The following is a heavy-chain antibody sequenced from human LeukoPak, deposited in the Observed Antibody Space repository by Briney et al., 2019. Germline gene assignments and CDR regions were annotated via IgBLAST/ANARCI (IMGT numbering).Heavy chain of an antibody. CDR1: GYSISNGYY. V-gene: IGHV4-38-2*01. D-gene: IGHD6-19*01. CDR2: IYYSGST. J-gene: IGHJ4*02. Sequence: SETLSLTCAVSGYSISNGYYWGWIRQPPGKGLEWIGSIYYSGSTYYNPSLKSRVTISVDTSKNQFSLKLSSVAAADTAVYYCARHVYSSGWPHFDYWGQGTLVTVSS. CDR3: ARHVYSSGWPHFDY.